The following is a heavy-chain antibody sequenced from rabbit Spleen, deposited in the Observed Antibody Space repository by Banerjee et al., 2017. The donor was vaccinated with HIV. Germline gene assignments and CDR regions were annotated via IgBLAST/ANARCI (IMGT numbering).Heavy chain of an antibody. D-gene: IGHD6-1*01. CDR2: IAGSSSGFT. CDR3: ARDTGYDYFNL. CDR1: GFSFSSSDY. V-gene: IGHV1S45*01. J-gene: IGHJ4*01. Sequence: QEQLVESGGGLVQPEGSLTLTCTASGFSFSSSDYMCWVRQAPGKGLEWISCIAGSSSGFTYSATWAKGRFTISKTSSTTVTLQMTSLTVADTATYFCARDTGYDYFNLWGQGTLVTVS.